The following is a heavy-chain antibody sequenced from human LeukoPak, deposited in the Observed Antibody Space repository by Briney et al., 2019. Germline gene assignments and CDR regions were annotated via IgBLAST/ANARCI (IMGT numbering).Heavy chain of an antibody. CDR1: GFTFSSYG. J-gene: IGHJ1*01. CDR2: IWYDGSNK. V-gene: IGHV3-33*06. Sequence: GGSLRLSCAASGFTFSSYGMHWARQAPGKGLEWVAVIWYDGSNKYYADSVKGRFTISRDNSKNTLYLQMNSLRAEDTAVYYCAKSLGTGTTAAEYFQHWGQGTLVTVSS. CDR3: AKSLGTGTTAAEYFQH. D-gene: IGHD1-7*01.